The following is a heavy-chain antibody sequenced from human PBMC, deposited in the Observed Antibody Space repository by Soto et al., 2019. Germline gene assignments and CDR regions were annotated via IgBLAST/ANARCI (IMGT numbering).Heavy chain of an antibody. V-gene: IGHV4-34*01. Sequence: SETLSLTCAVYGGSFSGYYWSWIRQPPGKGLEWIGGINHSGSTNYDPSLKSRVTISVDTSKNQFSLKLSSVTAADTAVYYCASTVTTTYYFDYWGQGTLVTVSS. CDR3: ASTVTTTYYFDY. CDR1: GGSFSGYY. J-gene: IGHJ4*02. D-gene: IGHD4-17*01. CDR2: INHSGST.